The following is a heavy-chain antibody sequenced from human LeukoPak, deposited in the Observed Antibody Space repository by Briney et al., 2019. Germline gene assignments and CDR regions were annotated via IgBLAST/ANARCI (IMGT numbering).Heavy chain of an antibody. D-gene: IGHD5-18*01. Sequence: GGSLRLSCSASGFTFTTYVMHWVRQAPGKGLEHVSTINTNGGSTYYADSVKGRFTISRDNSKDTLYLQMSSLRVEDTAVYCCVKGRYSHDSWGQGILVIVSS. CDR3: VKGRYSHDS. CDR2: INTNGGST. V-gene: IGHV3-64D*06. CDR1: GFTFTTYV. J-gene: IGHJ4*02.